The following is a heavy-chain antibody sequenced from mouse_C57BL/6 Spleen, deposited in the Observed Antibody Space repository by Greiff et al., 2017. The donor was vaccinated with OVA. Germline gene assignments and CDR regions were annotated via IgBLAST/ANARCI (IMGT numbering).Heavy chain of an antibody. CDR1: GYTFTDHT. CDR3: AKGLYGNYYCDY. D-gene: IGHD2-1*01. V-gene: IGHV1-78*01. Sequence: VKLQESDAELVKPGASVKISCKVSGYTFTDHTIHWMKQRPEQGLEWIGYIYPRDGSTKYNEKFKGKATLTADKSSSTAYMQLNSLTSEDSAVYFCAKGLYGNYYCDYWGQGTTLTVSS. CDR2: IYPRDGST. J-gene: IGHJ2*01.